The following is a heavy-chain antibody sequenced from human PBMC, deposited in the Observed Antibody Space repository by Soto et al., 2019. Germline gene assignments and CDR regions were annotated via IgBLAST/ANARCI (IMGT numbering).Heavy chain of an antibody. V-gene: IGHV1-24*01. J-gene: IGHJ6*02. CDR2: FEPEDAEA. Sequence: ASVKVSCKGFGYPLNDLSIPWGGPAPGKGLEWMVGFEPEDAEAVYAQKFQGRVTMTEETSTDTAYMELSNLRSEHTAVYYCVKGGSWGRYYYYYGMDVWGQGTTVTVPS. CDR3: VKGGSWGRYYYYYGMDV. D-gene: IGHD2-15*01. CDR1: GYPLNDLS.